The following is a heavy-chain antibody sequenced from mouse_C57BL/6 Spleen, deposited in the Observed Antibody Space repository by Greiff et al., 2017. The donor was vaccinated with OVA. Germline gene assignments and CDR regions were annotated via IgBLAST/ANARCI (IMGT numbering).Heavy chain of an antibody. CDR2: ISAGGSYT. Sequence: EVMLVESGGGLVKPGGSLKLSCAASGFTFSSYAMSWVRQTPEQRLEWVATISAGGSYTYYPDNVKGRFTISRDNAKNNLYLQMSNLESEDTAMYYSASPYYGSSYWFACWGQGTLVTVSA. J-gene: IGHJ3*01. V-gene: IGHV5-4*03. D-gene: IGHD1-1*01. CDR1: GFTFSSYA. CDR3: ASPYYGSSYWFAC.